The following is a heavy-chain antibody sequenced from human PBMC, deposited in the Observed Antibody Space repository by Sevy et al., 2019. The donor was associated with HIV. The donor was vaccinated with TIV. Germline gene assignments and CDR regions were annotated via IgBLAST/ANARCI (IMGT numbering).Heavy chain of an antibody. D-gene: IGHD2-2*01. CDR2: IKRDGSER. CDR1: GFTFSNYW. Sequence: GGSLRLSCAASGFTFSNYWMTWVRQAPGKGLEWVANIKRDGSERYHVASVKGRFTISRDNAKNSLYLQMNSLRADDTAVYYCARDCSSTTCLWGLDVWGQGTTVTVSS. V-gene: IGHV3-7*03. CDR3: ARDCSSTTCLWGLDV. J-gene: IGHJ6*02.